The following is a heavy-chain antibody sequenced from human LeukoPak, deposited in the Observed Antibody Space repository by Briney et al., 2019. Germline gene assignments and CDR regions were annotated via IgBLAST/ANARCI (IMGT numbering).Heavy chain of an antibody. Sequence: GGSLKLSCAASGFTFSGSAMHWVRQASGEGLEWVGRIRSKANSYATAYAASVKGRFTISRDDSKNTAYLQMNSLKTEDTAVYYCTSTIAVAGTSNDCWGQGTLVTVSS. CDR2: IRSKANSYAT. V-gene: IGHV3-73*01. D-gene: IGHD6-19*01. CDR3: TSTIAVAGTSNDC. J-gene: IGHJ4*02. CDR1: GFTFSGSA.